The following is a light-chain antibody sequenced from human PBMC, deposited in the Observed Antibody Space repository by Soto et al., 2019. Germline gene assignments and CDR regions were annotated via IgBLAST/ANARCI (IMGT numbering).Light chain of an antibody. Sequence: DIQMTQSPSSLSASVGDRVTITCRASQSVSTYLNWYSQKSGRAPKLLIHGVSKSEKGTPSRVSGSGLATDLTLTINSLQPEVLAFYFSQHTYMVSYTFGQGTKVEV. CDR1: QSVSTY. V-gene: IGKV1-39*01. CDR3: QHTYMVSYT. J-gene: IGKJ2*01. CDR2: GVS.